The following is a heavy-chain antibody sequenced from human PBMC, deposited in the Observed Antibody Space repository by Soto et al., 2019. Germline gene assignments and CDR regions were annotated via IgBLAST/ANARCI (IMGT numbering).Heavy chain of an antibody. V-gene: IGHV4-59*04. CDR2: IYYSGST. J-gene: IGHJ4*02. Sequence: SETLSLTCNVSGGSFSPNYWSWIRQPPGKGLEWVGYIYYSGSTYYNPSLKSRVTISVDTSKNQFSLKLSSVTAADTAVYYCARARSGDRRFDSWGQGALVTVSS. CDR1: GGSFSPNY. D-gene: IGHD2-21*02. CDR3: ARARSGDRRFDS.